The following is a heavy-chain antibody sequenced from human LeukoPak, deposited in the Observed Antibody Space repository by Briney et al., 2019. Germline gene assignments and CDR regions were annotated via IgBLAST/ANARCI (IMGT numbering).Heavy chain of an antibody. CDR2: ISALSTYI. CDR1: GFTFNSYP. J-gene: IGHJ6*03. Sequence: GGSLRLSCAPSGFTFNSYPIHWVRQAPGKGLEWVSSISALSTYISYADSVKGRFTISRDNVEKSAYLELSGLTAHDTAIYYCARGGIAGRPVYYYYMDVWGKGTTVTVSS. CDR3: ARGGIAGRPVYYYYMDV. V-gene: IGHV3-21*01. D-gene: IGHD6-13*01.